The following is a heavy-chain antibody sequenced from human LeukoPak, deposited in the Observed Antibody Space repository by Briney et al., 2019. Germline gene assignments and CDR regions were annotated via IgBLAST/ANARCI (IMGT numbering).Heavy chain of an antibody. J-gene: IGHJ4*02. CDR1: GFTFSSYA. V-gene: IGHV3-23*01. CDR3: AKFMGYYGSSGYYYYYSDY. CDR2: ISSGGDSI. Sequence: GGSLRLSCAASGFTFSSYAMSWVRQAPGKGLEWVSTISSGGDSIYYADSVKGRFTISRDTSKNTLYLQMNSLRAEDTAVYYCAKFMGYYGSSGYYYYYSDYWGQGTLVTVSS. D-gene: IGHD3-22*01.